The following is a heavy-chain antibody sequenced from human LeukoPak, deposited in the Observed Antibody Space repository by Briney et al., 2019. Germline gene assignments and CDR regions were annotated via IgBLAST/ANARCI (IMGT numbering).Heavy chain of an antibody. D-gene: IGHD4-23*01. CDR2: IIPIFGIA. CDR3: ARNGGNRYYYYGMDV. V-gene: IGHV1-69*04. CDR1: GGTFSSCA. Sequence: SVKVSCKASGGTFSSCAISWVRQAPGQGLEWMGRIIPIFGIANYAQKFQGRVTITADKSTSTAYMELSSLRSEDTAVYYCARNGGNRYYYYGMDVWGQGTTVTVSS. J-gene: IGHJ6*02.